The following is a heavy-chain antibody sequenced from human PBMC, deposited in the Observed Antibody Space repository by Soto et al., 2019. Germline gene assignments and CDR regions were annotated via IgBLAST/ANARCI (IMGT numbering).Heavy chain of an antibody. D-gene: IGHD3-16*01. CDR3: ARDTKRGNYYYYGMDV. V-gene: IGHV4-30-4*01. CDR2: IYYSGST. J-gene: IGHJ6*02. Sequence: SETLSLTCTVSGGSISSGDYYWSWIRQPPGKGLEWIGYIYYSGSTYYNPSLKSRVTISVDTSKSQFSLKLSSVTAADTAVYYCARDTKRGNYYYYGMDVWGQGTTVTVSS. CDR1: GGSISSGDYY.